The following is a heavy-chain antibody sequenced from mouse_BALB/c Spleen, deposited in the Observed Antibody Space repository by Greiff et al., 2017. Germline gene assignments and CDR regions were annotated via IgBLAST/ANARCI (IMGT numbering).Heavy chain of an antibody. CDR2: ISSGSSTI. CDR1: GFTFSSFG. CDR3: ARAPHSYYYAMDY. V-gene: IGHV5-17*02. J-gene: IGHJ4*01. D-gene: IGHD6-1*01. Sequence: EVQLVESGGGLVQPGGSRKLSCAASGFTFSSFGMHWVRQAPEKGLEWVAYISSGSSTIYYADTVKGRFTISRDNPKNTLFLQMTSLRSEDTAMYYCARAPHSYYYAMDYWGQGTSVTVSS.